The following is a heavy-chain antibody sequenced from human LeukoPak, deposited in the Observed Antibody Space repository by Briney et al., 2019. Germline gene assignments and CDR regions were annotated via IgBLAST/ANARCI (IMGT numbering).Heavy chain of an antibody. CDR2: ISWNSGSI. D-gene: IGHD2-2*02. V-gene: IGHV3-9*01. CDR1: GFTFDDYA. CDR3: ARTGPAAIHEWDY. Sequence: GGSLRLSCAASGFTFDDYAMHWVRQAPGKGLEWVSGISWNSGSIGYADSVQGRFTISRDNSRNTLYLQMGSLRVEDTAVYYCARTGPAAIHEWDYWGQGTLVTVSS. J-gene: IGHJ4*02.